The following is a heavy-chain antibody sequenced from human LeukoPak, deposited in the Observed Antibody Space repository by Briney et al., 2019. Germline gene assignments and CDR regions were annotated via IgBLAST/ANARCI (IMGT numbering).Heavy chain of an antibody. V-gene: IGHV3-23*01. CDR2: ISHSGGST. CDR3: ARRTYSTDQYYFDY. Sequence: GGSLRLSCAASGFTFSNYVMSWVRQAPGKGLEWVSVISHSGGSTYYADSVKGRFTISRDNSKNTLYLQMSSLRADDTAVYYCARRTYSTDQYYFDYWGQGNLVTVSS. J-gene: IGHJ4*02. D-gene: IGHD6-13*01. CDR1: GFTFSNYV.